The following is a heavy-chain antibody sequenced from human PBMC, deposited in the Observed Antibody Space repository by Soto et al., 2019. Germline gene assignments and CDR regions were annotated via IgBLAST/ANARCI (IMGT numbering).Heavy chain of an antibody. J-gene: IGHJ3*02. CDR3: ARHSGYDFGHDAFDI. D-gene: IGHD5-12*01. Sequence: TSETLSLTCTVSGGSISSSSYYWGWIRQPPGKGLEWIGSIYYSGSTYYNPSLKSRVTISVDTSKNQFSLKLSSVTAADTAVYYCARHSGYDFGHDAFDIWGQGTMVTVSS. CDR1: GGSISSSSYY. CDR2: IYYSGST. V-gene: IGHV4-39*01.